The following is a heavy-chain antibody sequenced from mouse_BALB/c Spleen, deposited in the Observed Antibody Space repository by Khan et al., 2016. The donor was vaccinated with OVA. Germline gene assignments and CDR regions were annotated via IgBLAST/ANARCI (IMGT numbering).Heavy chain of an antibody. CDR1: GYTFTDFT. V-gene: IGHV1S137*01. CDR3: TRGGGSRFAY. Sequence: VMLVESGAELVRPGVSVKISCKGSGYTFTDFTMHWVKQSHAKSLEWIGVISTYYGDVTYNQKFKGKATMTVDKSSSTAYMELARLTSEDSAIYYCTRGGGSRFAYWGQGTLVTVSA. J-gene: IGHJ3*01. CDR2: ISTYYGDV.